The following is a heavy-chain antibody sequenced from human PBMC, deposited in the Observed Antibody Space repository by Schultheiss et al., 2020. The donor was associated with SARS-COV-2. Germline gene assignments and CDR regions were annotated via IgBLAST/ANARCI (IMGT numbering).Heavy chain of an antibody. D-gene: IGHD6-13*01. CDR3: ARARAEQHLPFSWGPIPHPTTWFDP. CDR2: INSDGSAS. V-gene: IGHV3-74*01. J-gene: IGHJ5*02. Sequence: GGSLRLSCAASGFTFRNYWMHWVRQIPGKGLVWVSRINSDGSASSYADSVQGRFTVSRDNAGNTLYLQMNNLRVEDTAIYYCARARAEQHLPFSWGPIPHPTTWFDPWGHGTLVTVSS. CDR1: GFTFRNYW.